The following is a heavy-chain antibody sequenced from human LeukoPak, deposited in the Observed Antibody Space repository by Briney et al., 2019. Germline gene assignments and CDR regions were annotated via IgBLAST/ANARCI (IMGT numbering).Heavy chain of an antibody. CDR2: ITSSSRYI. CDR3: ARDPYSGRSYAYYYYMDV. Sequence: PGGSLRLSCAASGFTFSTYNMNWVRQAPGKGLERVSSITSSSRYIYYADSVKGRFTISRDNAKNSLHLQMYSLTAENTAVYYCARDPYSGRSYAYYYYMDVWGKGTTVTVSS. D-gene: IGHD1-26*01. J-gene: IGHJ6*03. CDR1: GFTFSTYN. V-gene: IGHV3-21*01.